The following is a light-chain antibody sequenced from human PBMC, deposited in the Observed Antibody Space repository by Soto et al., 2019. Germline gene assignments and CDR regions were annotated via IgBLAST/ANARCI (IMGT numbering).Light chain of an antibody. CDR1: QSINSY. Sequence: DIQMTQSPSPLSASVGDRVTITCRASQSINSYLNWYQHKPGKAPTLLISAATSLPSGGPSRFSGSEYWTDFTLTISRFQPEDFATYYCQQCFSPPCTFGHGTKVDFK. CDR3: QQCFSPPCT. CDR2: AAT. J-gene: IGKJ1*01. V-gene: IGKV1-39*01.